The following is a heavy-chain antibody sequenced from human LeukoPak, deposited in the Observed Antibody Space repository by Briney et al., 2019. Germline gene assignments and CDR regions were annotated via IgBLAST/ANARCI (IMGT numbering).Heavy chain of an antibody. CDR2: IYPGDSDT. CDR3: ARVYCSGGSCTGGFYY. V-gene: IGHV5-51*01. CDR1: GYSFTSYW. D-gene: IGHD2-15*01. J-gene: IGHJ4*02. Sequence: GESLRISCKGSGYSFTSYWIGWVRQIPGKGLEWMGIIYPGDSDTRYRPSFQGQVTISADKSISTAYLQWSRLKASATAIYYRARVYCSGGSCTGGFYYWGQGTLVTVSS.